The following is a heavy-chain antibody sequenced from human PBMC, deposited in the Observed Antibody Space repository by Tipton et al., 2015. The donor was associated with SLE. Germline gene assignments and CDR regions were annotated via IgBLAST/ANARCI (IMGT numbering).Heavy chain of an antibody. J-gene: IGHJ4*02. Sequence: SLRLSCAASGFTFRTYAMAWVRQAPGKGLEWVANIKQDGSETYYVDSVKGRFTISRDNAKNSLYLQMNSLRAEDTAVYYCANCGSSFDYWGQGTLVTVSS. V-gene: IGHV3-7*03. CDR2: IKQDGSET. CDR1: GFTFRTYA. D-gene: IGHD1-26*01. CDR3: ANCGSSFDY.